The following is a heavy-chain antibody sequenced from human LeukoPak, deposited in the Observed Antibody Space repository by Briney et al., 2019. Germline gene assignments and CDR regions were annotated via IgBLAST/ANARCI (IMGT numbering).Heavy chain of an antibody. CDR2: IYTSGST. CDR3: AREDRYQLLYWFDP. J-gene: IGHJ5*02. V-gene: IGHV4-4*07. Sequence: SETLSLTCTVSGGSISTYYCNWIRQPAGKGLEWIGRIYTSGSTNYNPSLKSRVTMSEDTSKNQFSLRLSSVTAADTAVYYCAREDRYQLLYWFDPWGQGTLVTVSS. CDR1: GGSISTYY. D-gene: IGHD2-2*01.